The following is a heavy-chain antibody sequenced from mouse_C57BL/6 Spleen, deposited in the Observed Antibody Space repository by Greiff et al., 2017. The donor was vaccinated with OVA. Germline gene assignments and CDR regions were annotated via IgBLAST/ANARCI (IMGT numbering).Heavy chain of an antibody. CDR3: ARGRGFDGLYAMDY. CDR2: ISDGGSYT. J-gene: IGHJ4*01. D-gene: IGHD2-3*01. V-gene: IGHV5-4*01. CDR1: GFTFSSYA. Sequence: EVQLVESGGGLVKPGGSLKLSCAASGFTFSSYAMSWVRQTPEKRLEWVATISDGGSYTYYPDNVKGRFTISRDNAKNNLYLQMSHLKSEDTAMYYCARGRGFDGLYAMDYWGQVTSVTVSS.